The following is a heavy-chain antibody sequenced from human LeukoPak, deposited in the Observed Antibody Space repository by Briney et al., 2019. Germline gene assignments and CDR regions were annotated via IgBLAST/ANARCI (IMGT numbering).Heavy chain of an antibody. J-gene: IGHJ5*02. CDR3: ARGYYDFWSGYLQTNWFDP. CDR2: IYYSGST. Sequence: PSETLSLTCTVPGGSISSYYWSWIRQPPGKGLEWIGYIYYSGSTNYNPFLKSRVTISVDTSKNQFSLKLSSVTAADTAVYYCARGYYDFWSGYLQTNWFDPWGQGTLVTVSS. V-gene: IGHV4-59*08. CDR1: GGSISSYY. D-gene: IGHD3-3*01.